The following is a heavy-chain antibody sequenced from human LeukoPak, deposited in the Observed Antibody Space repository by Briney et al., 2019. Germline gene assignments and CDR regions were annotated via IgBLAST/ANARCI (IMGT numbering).Heavy chain of an antibody. CDR2: ISSGSTI. V-gene: IGHV3-48*03. D-gene: IGHD6-19*01. CDR3: ARESIAVTGAPFDY. CDR1: GFTFSSYE. Sequence: GGSLRLSCAASGFTFSSYEMNWVRQAPGKGLEWVSYISSGSTIYDADSVKGRFTISRDNAKNSLYLQMNSLRAEDAAVYYCARESIAVTGAPFDYWGQGTLVTVPS. J-gene: IGHJ4*02.